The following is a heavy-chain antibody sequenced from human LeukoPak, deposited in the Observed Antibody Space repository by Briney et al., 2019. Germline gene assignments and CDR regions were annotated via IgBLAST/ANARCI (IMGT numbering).Heavy chain of an antibody. Sequence: GGSLRLSCAASEFVFGNYWMSWVRQSPGKGLEWLANIKHDGSQQSYVDSVKGRFTISRDNAKNTLYLQMNSLRAEDTAVYYCAKGGQTVVVPAAIDYWGQGTLVTVSS. CDR1: EFVFGNYW. CDR2: IKHDGSQQ. V-gene: IGHV3-7*03. CDR3: AKGGQTVVVPAAIDY. J-gene: IGHJ4*02. D-gene: IGHD2-2*01.